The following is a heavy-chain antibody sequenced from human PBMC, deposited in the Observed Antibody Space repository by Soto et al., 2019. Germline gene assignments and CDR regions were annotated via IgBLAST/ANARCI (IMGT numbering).Heavy chain of an antibody. CDR1: GFTFSRNA. V-gene: IGHV3-23*01. CDR3: SKPPALAAAGTNWFDP. CDR2: ISGSGGRT. J-gene: IGHJ5*02. D-gene: IGHD6-13*01. Sequence: PGGTLRLSCAASGFTFSRNAMSWVREAPEKGLERVPAISGSGGRTYYADTVKGRFTISRDTSKNTLYLQMNSLRAEVTAVYYCSKPPALAAAGTNWFDPWGQGTLVTVSS.